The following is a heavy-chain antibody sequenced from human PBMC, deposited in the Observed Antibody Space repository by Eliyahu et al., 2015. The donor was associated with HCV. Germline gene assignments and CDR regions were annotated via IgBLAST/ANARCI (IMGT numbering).Heavy chain of an antibody. CDR3: AVVPAAVGSFYNWFDP. CDR2: ITHSGST. D-gene: IGHD2-2*01. V-gene: IGHV4-34*01. J-gene: IGHJ5*02. Sequence: QVHQDPLGAGRLKPSEPLSPXCXVXGGPXSAYSWSWIRQPPGKGLEWIGEITHSGSTNYKPSLKRRVTISMDTSKNQFSLKVNSVTAADTAVYYCAVVPAAVGSFYNWFDPWGQGTLVTVSS. CDR1: GGPXSAYS.